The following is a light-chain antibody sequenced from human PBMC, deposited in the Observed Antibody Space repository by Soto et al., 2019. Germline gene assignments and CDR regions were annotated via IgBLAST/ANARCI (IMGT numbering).Light chain of an antibody. CDR1: QSVSSSY. CDR2: GAS. CDR3: QHYGSSPLFT. V-gene: IGKV3-20*01. Sequence: EIVLTQSPGTLSLSPGERATLSCRASQSVSSSYLAWYQQKPGQAPRLLIYGASSRATGIPDRFSGSGSGTDVTLTISRLEPEDFAVYYCQHYGSSPLFTFGPGTKVDIK. J-gene: IGKJ3*01.